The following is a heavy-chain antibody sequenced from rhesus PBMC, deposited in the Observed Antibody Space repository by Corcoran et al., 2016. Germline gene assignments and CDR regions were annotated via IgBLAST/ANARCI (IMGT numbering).Heavy chain of an antibody. Sequence: QVQLVQSGAEVKKPGASVKVSCKASGFTFGSYAISWVRQAPGQRLEWMGVILPRVGITNDAEKFQGRVTMTADTSTSAAYMELSSLRSEDTAVYYCGGQAITSPLDVWGRGVLVTVSS. CDR2: ILPRVGIT. V-gene: IGHV1-198*02. D-gene: IGHD3-40*01. CDR3: GGQAITSPLDV. CDR1: GFTFGSYA. J-gene: IGHJ5-2*02.